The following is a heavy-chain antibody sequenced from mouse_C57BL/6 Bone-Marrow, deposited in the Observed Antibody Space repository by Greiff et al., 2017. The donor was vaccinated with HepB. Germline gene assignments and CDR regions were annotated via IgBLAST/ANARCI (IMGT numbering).Heavy chain of an antibody. D-gene: IGHD2-4*01. J-gene: IGHJ3*01. V-gene: IGHV7-1*01. CDR1: GFTFSDFY. CDR2: SRNKANDYTT. CDR3: ARDAYDYLFAY. Sequence: VKLVESGGGLVQSGRSLRLSCATSGFTFSDFYMEWVRQAPGKGLEWIAASRNKANDYTTEYSASVKGRFIVSRDTSQSILYLQMNALRAEDTAIYYCARDAYDYLFAYWGQGTLVTVSA.